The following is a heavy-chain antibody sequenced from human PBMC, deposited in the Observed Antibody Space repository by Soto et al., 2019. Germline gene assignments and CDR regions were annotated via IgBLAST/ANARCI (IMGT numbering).Heavy chain of an antibody. CDR1: GFTFSSYA. CDR2: ISGSGGST. J-gene: IGHJ4*02. D-gene: IGHD3-3*01. Sequence: PGGSLRLSCAASGFTFSSYAMSWVRQAPGKGLEWVSAISGSGGSTYYADSVKGRFTISRDNSKNTLYLQMNSLRAEDTAVYYCAKDMDWDSFWSGSHLLVDYWGQGTLVTVSS. CDR3: AKDMDWDSFWSGSHLLVDY. V-gene: IGHV3-23*01.